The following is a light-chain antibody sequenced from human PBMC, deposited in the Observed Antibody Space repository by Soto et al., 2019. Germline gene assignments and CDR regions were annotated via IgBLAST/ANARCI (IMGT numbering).Light chain of an antibody. V-gene: IGKV3-15*01. Sequence: EIVMTQSPATLSVSPGETATLSCRASQSVGSAVAWYQHKPGQAPGLLIVGASIRATGVPGRFSGGGSGTEFTLTISSLQSEDFAVYYCQQYKNWPPLTFGGGTTVEI. CDR1: QSVGSA. CDR2: GAS. CDR3: QQYKNWPPLT. J-gene: IGKJ4*01.